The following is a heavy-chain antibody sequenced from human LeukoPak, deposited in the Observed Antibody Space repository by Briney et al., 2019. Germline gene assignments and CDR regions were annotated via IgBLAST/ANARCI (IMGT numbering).Heavy chain of an antibody. Sequence: SETLSLTCAVYGASYNAYYWSWIRQPPGKGLEWIGDIDHRGTATYNPSLKSRLTISADASKNQFSLKFNSVTDADTAVYYCAVGITILGVAASFDSWGQGNLVIVSS. D-gene: IGHD3-3*01. CDR2: IDHRGTA. V-gene: IGHV4-34*01. J-gene: IGHJ4*02. CDR1: GASYNAYY. CDR3: AVGITILGVAASFDS.